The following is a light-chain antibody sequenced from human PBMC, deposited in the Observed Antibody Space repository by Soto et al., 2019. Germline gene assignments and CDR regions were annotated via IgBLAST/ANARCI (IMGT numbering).Light chain of an antibody. Sequence: EIVLTQSPGTLSLSPGERATLSCRASQSVRSGYLAWYQQKPGQAPRLLIYGASQRATGIPYRFSGGGSGTDFTLTISRLEPEDFAAYYCQQYGGSPYTFGQGTKLYVK. J-gene: IGKJ2*01. V-gene: IGKV3-20*01. CDR1: QSVRSGY. CDR2: GAS. CDR3: QQYGGSPYT.